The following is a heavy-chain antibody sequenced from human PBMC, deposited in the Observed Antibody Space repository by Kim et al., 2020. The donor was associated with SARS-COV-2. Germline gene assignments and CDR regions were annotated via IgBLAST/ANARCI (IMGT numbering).Heavy chain of an antibody. D-gene: IGHD2-8*02. CDR3: ARVRTGGNSYYYYYGMDV. CDR2: IIPIFGTA. CDR1: GVTFSSYA. J-gene: IGHJ6*02. Sequence: SVKVSCKASGVTFSSYAISWVRQAPGQGLEWMGGIIPIFGTANYAQKFQGRVTITADESTSTAYMELSSLRSEDTAVYYCARVRTGGNSYYYYYGMDVWGQGTTFTVSS. V-gene: IGHV1-69*13.